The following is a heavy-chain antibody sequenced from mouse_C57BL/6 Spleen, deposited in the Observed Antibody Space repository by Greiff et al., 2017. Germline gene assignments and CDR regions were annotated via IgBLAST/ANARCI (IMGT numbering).Heavy chain of an antibody. CDR3: ARNYIYYGSSYFDY. Sequence: VKLVESGPGLVAPSQSLSITCTVSGFSLTSYAISWVRQPPGKGLEWLGVIWTGGGTNYNSALKSRLSISKDNSKSQVFLKMNSLQTDDTARYYCARNYIYYGSSYFDYWGQGTTLTVSS. CDR2: IWTGGGT. D-gene: IGHD1-1*01. V-gene: IGHV2-9-1*01. CDR1: GFSLTSYA. J-gene: IGHJ2*01.